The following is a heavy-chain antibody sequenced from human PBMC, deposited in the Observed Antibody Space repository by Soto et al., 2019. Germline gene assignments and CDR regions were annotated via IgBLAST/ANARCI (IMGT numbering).Heavy chain of an antibody. Sequence: EVPLLESGGGLVQPGGSLRLSCAASGFTFSSYAMSWVRQAPGKGQEWVSVISGSGGSTYYADSVKGRFTISRDNSKNTLYLQMNSMRAEDTAVYYCAKRGSGSQFDYWGQGTLVTVSS. V-gene: IGHV3-23*01. CDR2: ISGSGGST. J-gene: IGHJ4*02. D-gene: IGHD1-26*01. CDR1: GFTFSSYA. CDR3: AKRGSGSQFDY.